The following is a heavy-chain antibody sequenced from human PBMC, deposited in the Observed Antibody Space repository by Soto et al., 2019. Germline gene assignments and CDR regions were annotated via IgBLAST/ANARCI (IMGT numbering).Heavy chain of an antibody. CDR3: ARHRDYNLDY. V-gene: IGHV3-7*03. D-gene: IGHD4-17*01. Sequence: GGSLRLSCAASGFAFNTYWMTWVRQAPGRGLEWVANIKQDGSVEYSVDSVKGRFTVSRDNDKNSVYLQMNSLSAEDTAVYYCARHRDYNLDYWGQGTLVTVYS. J-gene: IGHJ4*02. CDR2: IKQDGSVE. CDR1: GFAFNTYW.